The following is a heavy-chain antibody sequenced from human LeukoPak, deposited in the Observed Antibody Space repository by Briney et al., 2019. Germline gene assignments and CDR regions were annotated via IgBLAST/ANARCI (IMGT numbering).Heavy chain of an antibody. V-gene: IGHV1-69*06. CDR2: IIPIFGTA. D-gene: IGHD3-22*01. J-gene: IGHJ5*02. CDR1: GGTFSSYA. CDR3: ARDRRYDSSGYYLRYNWFDP. Sequence: ASVKVSCKASGGTFSSYAISWVRQAPGQGLEWMGGIIPIFGTANYAQKFQGRVTITADKSTSTAYMELSSLRSEDTAVYYCARDRRYDSSGYYLRYNWFDPWGQGTLATVSS.